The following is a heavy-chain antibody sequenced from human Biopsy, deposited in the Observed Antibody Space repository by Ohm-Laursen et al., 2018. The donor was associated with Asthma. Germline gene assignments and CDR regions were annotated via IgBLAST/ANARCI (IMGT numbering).Heavy chain of an antibody. D-gene: IGHD1-1*01. CDR3: VRDGTDDAFDI. CDR2: ISKDASTQ. CDR1: GFSLRHFA. Sequence: SLSLSCSASGFSLRHFAIHWLRPTPGKGLEWVGVISKDASTQDYADSVKGRFTMARDNSKNTLDLQMDSPREDGTAVHYCVRDGTDDAFDIWGQGTVVSVSS. V-gene: IGHV3-30*05. J-gene: IGHJ3*02.